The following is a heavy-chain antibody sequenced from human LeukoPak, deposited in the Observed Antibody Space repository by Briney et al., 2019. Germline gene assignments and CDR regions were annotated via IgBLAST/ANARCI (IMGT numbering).Heavy chain of an antibody. Sequence: GGSLRLSCATSGFIFRTYWMHCVRQVPGKGLVWVSRISNDGHTINYADSVKGRFTTSRDNAKNTLFLHINSLRAEDTGVYYCINDNVEWGSFFDYWGQGTLVTVSS. J-gene: IGHJ4*02. CDR2: ISNDGHTI. V-gene: IGHV3-74*01. CDR1: GFIFRTYW. D-gene: IGHD3-16*01. CDR3: INDNVEWGSFFDY.